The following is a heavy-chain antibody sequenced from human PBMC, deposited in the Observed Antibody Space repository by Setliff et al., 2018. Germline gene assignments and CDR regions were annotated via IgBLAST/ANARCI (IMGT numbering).Heavy chain of an antibody. V-gene: IGHV1-18*01. D-gene: IGHD2-8*01. Sequence: ASVKVSCKASGYEFNNYGIAWVRQAPGQGLEWMGWINGYNGNTFYAPKLQGRLTVTTDASTATAYMELRSLRSDDTAIYFCSRLVRYCTTTTCQTLSGAEHWGQGTLVTVSS. J-gene: IGHJ4*02. CDR1: GYEFNNYG. CDR3: SRLVRYCTTTTCQTLSGAEH. CDR2: INGYNGNT.